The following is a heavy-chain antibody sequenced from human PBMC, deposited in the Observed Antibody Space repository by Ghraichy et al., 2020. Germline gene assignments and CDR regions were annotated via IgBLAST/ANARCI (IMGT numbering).Heavy chain of an antibody. J-gene: IGHJ1*01. CDR3: AKDMNYDSAEYFQH. CDR1: GFTFSSYA. Sequence: GSLRLSCAASGFTFSSYAMSWVRQAPGKGLEWVSAISGSGGSTYYADSVKGRFTISRDNSKITLYLQMNSLRAEDTDVYYCAKDMNYDSAEYFQHWGQGTLVTVSS. V-gene: IGHV3-23*01. D-gene: IGHD3-22*01. CDR2: ISGSGGST.